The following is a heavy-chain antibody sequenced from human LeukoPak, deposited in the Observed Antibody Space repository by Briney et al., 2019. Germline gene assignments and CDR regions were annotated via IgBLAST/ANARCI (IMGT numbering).Heavy chain of an antibody. CDR3: VVGGSPGY. Sequence: GGSLRLSCAASGLAFSAYKMHWVRQAPRKGLVWVSRISTDGYTTDYADFVQGRFTASRDNTKNTWSLEMNSLRAEDTAAYYCVVGGSPGYWGQGTLVTVSS. V-gene: IGHV3-74*01. D-gene: IGHD2-15*01. CDR1: GLAFSAYK. CDR2: ISTDGYTT. J-gene: IGHJ4*02.